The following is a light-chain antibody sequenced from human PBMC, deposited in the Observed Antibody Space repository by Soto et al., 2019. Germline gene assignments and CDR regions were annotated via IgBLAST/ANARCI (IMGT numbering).Light chain of an antibody. CDR3: QQTNSFPLT. Sequence: DIQMTQSPSSVSASVGDRVSITCRASQGISNWLAWYQQKPGRAPKLLLYTGSSLQSGVPSRFSGTGSGTDFTLTISSLQPEDVATYYCQQTNSFPLTFVGGTKVEIK. CDR1: QGISNW. J-gene: IGKJ4*01. CDR2: TGS. V-gene: IGKV1-12*01.